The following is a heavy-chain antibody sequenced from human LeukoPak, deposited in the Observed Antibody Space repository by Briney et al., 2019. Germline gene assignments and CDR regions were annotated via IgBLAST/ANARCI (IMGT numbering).Heavy chain of an antibody. CDR1: GGTFSSYA. Sequence: SVKVSCKASGGTFSSYAINWVRQAPGQGLEWMGGIIPIFGTANYAQKFQGRVTISADESTSTAYMELSSLRSDDTAVYYCARDNKTSYSYSMDVWGKGTTVTVSS. V-gene: IGHV1-69*01. D-gene: IGHD2/OR15-2a*01. CDR3: ARDNKTSYSYSMDV. CDR2: IIPIFGTA. J-gene: IGHJ6*03.